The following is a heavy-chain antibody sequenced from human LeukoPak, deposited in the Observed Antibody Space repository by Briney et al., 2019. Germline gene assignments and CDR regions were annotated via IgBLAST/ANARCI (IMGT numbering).Heavy chain of an antibody. CDR3: ARNPPNYYDSSGRMGAFDV. D-gene: IGHD3-22*01. Sequence: SETLSLTCVVSGGFISSGGYYWGWIRHPPEKGLEWIGSVHHSGITYYNTSLKSRVTISVDRSKNQFSLELTSVTAADTAVYYCARNPPNYYDSSGRMGAFDVWGQGTMVTVSS. CDR1: GGFISSGGYY. CDR2: VHHSGIT. V-gene: IGHV4-39*01. J-gene: IGHJ3*01.